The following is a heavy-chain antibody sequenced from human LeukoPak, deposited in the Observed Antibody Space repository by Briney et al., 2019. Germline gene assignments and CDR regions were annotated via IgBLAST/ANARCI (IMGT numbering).Heavy chain of an antibody. CDR3: ARVGYYGSGSYFDY. J-gene: IGHJ4*02. CDR2: IGTAGDT. CDR1: GFTFSSYD. D-gene: IGHD3-10*01. Sequence: GGSLRLSCAASGFTFSSYDMHWVRQATGKGLEWVSAIGTAGDTYYPGSVKGRFTISRENAKNSLYLQMNSLRAGDTAVYYCARVGYYGSGSYFDYWGQGTLVTVSP. V-gene: IGHV3-13*01.